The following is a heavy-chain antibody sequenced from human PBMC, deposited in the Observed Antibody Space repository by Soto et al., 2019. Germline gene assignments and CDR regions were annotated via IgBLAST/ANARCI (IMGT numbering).Heavy chain of an antibody. D-gene: IGHD2-2*01. CDR1: GFTFSSYG. Sequence: QVQLVESGGGVVQPGRSLRLSCAASGFTFSSYGMHWVRQAPGKGLEWVAVIWYDGSNKYYADSVKGRFTISRDNSMNTLYLQMNSLRAEDTAVYYCARDNSSIVVVAMDVWGKGTTVTVSS. J-gene: IGHJ6*03. V-gene: IGHV3-33*01. CDR2: IWYDGSNK. CDR3: ARDNSSIVVVAMDV.